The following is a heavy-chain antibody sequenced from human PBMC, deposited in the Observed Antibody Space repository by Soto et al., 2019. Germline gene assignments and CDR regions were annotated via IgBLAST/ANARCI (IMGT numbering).Heavy chain of an antibody. Sequence: QVQLQESGPGLVKPSQTLSLTCTVSGGSISSGDYYWSWIRQPPGKGLEWIGYIYYSGSTYYNPSLKSRDTISLNTSNNQFSQQMSSVSAADTSVYYCARGPDGHCSGGSCYVNWFNPWGQGTLVTVSS. CDR1: GGSISSGDYY. V-gene: IGHV4-30-4*01. CDR3: ARGPDGHCSGGSCYVNWFNP. CDR2: IYYSGST. D-gene: IGHD2-15*01. J-gene: IGHJ5*02.